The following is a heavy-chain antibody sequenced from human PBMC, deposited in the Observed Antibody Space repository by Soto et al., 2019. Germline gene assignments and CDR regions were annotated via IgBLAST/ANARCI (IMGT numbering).Heavy chain of an antibody. CDR3: ARVRGYYDSSGPFDY. Sequence: SLRLSCAASGVRFSSYALSWVRQAPGKGLEWVAVIWYDGSNKYYADSVKGRFTISRDNSKNTLYLQMNSLRAEDTAVYYCARVRGYYDSSGPFDYWGQGTLVTVSS. V-gene: IGHV3-33*08. J-gene: IGHJ4*02. CDR1: GVRFSSYA. D-gene: IGHD3-22*01. CDR2: IWYDGSNK.